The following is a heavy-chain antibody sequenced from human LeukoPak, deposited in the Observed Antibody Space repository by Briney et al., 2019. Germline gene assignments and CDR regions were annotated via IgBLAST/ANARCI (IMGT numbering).Heavy chain of an antibody. D-gene: IGHD3-3*01. J-gene: IGHJ2*01. CDR1: GFTVSNNY. V-gene: IGHV3-66*01. CDR2: IHSDGKT. Sequence: GSLRLSCAVSGFTVSNNYMSWVRQAPGKGPEWVSVIHSDGKTYYADSVKGRFTISRDNSKNSLDLQMNSLRAEDTAVYYCARDKRFLHWYFDLWGRGTLVTVSS. CDR3: ARDKRFLHWYFDL.